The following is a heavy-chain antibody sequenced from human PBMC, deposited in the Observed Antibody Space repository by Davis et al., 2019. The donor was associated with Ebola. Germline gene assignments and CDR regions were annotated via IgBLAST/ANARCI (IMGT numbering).Heavy chain of an antibody. Sequence: GGSLRLSCAASGFSFSTSAMHWVRQAPGKGLEWVAFISNDGSNKYYADSVKGRFTISRDNSKNTLYLQMNSLRAEDTAVYYCARGRLRYCSSTSCYKRYYYYYMDVWGKGTTVTVSS. V-gene: IGHV3-30*04. CDR3: ARGRLRYCSSTSCYKRYYYYYMDV. J-gene: IGHJ6*03. CDR1: GFSFSTSA. D-gene: IGHD2-2*02. CDR2: ISNDGSNK.